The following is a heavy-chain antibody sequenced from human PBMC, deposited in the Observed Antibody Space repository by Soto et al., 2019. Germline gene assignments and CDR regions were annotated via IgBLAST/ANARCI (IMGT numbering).Heavy chain of an antibody. V-gene: IGHV3-23*01. Sequence: EVQLLESGGGLVQPGGSLRLSCAASGFTFNNYAMTWVRQAPGKGLEWVSAISGGGDTTSYADSVNGRLTVSRDGSKNTLYLQMRSLRAEDTALYYCAKGRGGSGSLTPRVDSWGQGTLVTVSS. D-gene: IGHD3-10*01. J-gene: IGHJ4*02. CDR3: AKGRGGSGSLTPRVDS. CDR2: ISGGGDTT. CDR1: GFTFNNYA.